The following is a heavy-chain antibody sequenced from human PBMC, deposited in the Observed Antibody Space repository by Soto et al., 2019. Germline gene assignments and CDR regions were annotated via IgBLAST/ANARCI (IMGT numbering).Heavy chain of an antibody. Sequence: PSETLSLTCAVYGGSFSGYYWSWIRQPPGKGLEWIGEINHSGSTNYNPSLKSRVTISVDTSKNQFSLKLSSVTAADTAVYYCARSATRRLFDPWGQGTLVTVSS. V-gene: IGHV4-34*01. J-gene: IGHJ5*02. CDR1: GGSFSGYY. D-gene: IGHD6-25*01. CDR2: INHSGST. CDR3: ARSATRRLFDP.